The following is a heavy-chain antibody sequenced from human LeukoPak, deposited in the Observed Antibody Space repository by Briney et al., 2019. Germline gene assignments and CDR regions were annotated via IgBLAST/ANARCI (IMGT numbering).Heavy chain of an antibody. V-gene: IGHV1-69*04. D-gene: IGHD3-22*01. CDR2: IIPILGIA. J-gene: IGHJ4*02. Sequence: SVKVSCKASGGTFSSYAISWVRQAPGQGLEWMGRIIPILGIANYAQKFQGRVTITADKSTSTAYMELSSLRSEDTAVYYCARVVDDSRSDYFDYWGQGILVTVSS. CDR3: ARVVDDSRSDYFDY. CDR1: GGTFSSYA.